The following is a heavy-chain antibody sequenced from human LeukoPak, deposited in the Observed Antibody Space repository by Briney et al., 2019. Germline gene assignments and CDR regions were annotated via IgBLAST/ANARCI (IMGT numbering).Heavy chain of an antibody. V-gene: IGHV1-69*13. CDR1: GYTFTSYD. CDR2: IIPIFGTA. Sequence: EASVKVSCKASGYTFTSYDINWVRQAPGQGLEWMGGIIPIFGTANYAQKFQGRVTITADESTSTAYMELSSLRSEDTAVYYCANVLGYCSSTSCYDWFDPWGQGTLVTVSS. CDR3: ANVLGYCSSTSCYDWFDP. J-gene: IGHJ5*02. D-gene: IGHD2-2*01.